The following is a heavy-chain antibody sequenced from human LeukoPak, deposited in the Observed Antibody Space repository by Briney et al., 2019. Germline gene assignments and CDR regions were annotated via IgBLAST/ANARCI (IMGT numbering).Heavy chain of an antibody. J-gene: IGHJ4*02. CDR1: GGSISSYD. D-gene: IGHD5-24*01. Sequence: AETLSLTCSVSGGSISSYDGSWIRQPPGKGLEWIGYIYYSGSTKYSPSLKSRVTISVDTSKNQFSLKLSSVTAADTAVYYCARGDGYGFFDYWGQGTLVTVSS. CDR2: IYYSGST. CDR3: ARGDGYGFFDY. V-gene: IGHV4-59*01.